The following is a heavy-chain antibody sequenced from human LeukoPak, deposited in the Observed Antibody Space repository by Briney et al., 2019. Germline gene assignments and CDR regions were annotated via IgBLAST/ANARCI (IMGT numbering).Heavy chain of an antibody. Sequence: ASVKVSCKASGGTFSSYAISWVRQAPGQGLEWMGWINTNTGNPTYAQGFTGRFVLSLDTSVSTAYLQISSLKAEDTAVYYCARVREITMVRGVIPYYFDYWGQGTLVTVSS. D-gene: IGHD3-10*01. V-gene: IGHV7-4-1*02. J-gene: IGHJ4*02. CDR1: GGTFSSYA. CDR2: INTNTGNP. CDR3: ARVREITMVRGVIPYYFDY.